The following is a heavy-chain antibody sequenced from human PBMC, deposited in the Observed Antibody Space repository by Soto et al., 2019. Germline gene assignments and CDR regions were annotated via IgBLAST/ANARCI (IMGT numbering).Heavy chain of an antibody. CDR2: MNPNSGNT. V-gene: IGHV1-8*01. CDR3: ARGRGDFCSGYPYYYYYYMDV. Sequence: GASVKVSCKASGYTFTSYDINWVRQATGQGLEWMGWMNPNSGNTGYAQKFQGRVTMTRNTSISTAYMELSSLRSEDTAVYYCARGRGDFCSGYPYYYYYYMDVWGKGTTVTVSS. CDR1: GYTFTSYD. D-gene: IGHD3-3*01. J-gene: IGHJ6*03.